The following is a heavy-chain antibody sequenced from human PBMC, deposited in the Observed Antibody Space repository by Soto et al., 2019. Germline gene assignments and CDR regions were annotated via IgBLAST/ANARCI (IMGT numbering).Heavy chain of an antibody. J-gene: IGHJ4*02. CDR2: ITDDGSTT. CDR1: GFIFKMYW. CDR3: PRGPRLTSSGTEAY. D-gene: IGHD2-15*01. Sequence: GGSLRLSCETSGFIFKMYWMHWVRQVPGQGPQWVARITDDGSTTYYAASVEGRFPISSDNAKNALYLQMTSLIPDDTAVYYCPRGPRLTSSGTEAYWGQGTLVTVSS. V-gene: IGHV3-74*01.